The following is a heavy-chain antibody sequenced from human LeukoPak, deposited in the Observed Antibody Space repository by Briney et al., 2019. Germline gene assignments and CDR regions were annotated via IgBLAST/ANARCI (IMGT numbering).Heavy chain of an antibody. V-gene: IGHV1-3*03. CDR2: INAGNGNT. CDR1: GYTFTSYA. Sequence: ASVKVSCKASGYTFTSYAMHWVRQAPGQRLEWMGWINAGNGNTKYSQEFQGRVTITRDTSASTAYMELSSLRSEDMAVYYCARASDWNYGVYFDYWSQGTLVTVSS. D-gene: IGHD1-7*01. CDR3: ARASDWNYGVYFDY. J-gene: IGHJ4*02.